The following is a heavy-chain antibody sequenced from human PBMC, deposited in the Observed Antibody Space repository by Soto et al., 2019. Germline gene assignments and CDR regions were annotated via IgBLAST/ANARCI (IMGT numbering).Heavy chain of an antibody. CDR3: ARASGESYPGSRVFDS. Sequence: GGSLRLSCAASGFTFSSNAMSWVRQAPGTGLEWVSVITNTGGDTRYADSVKGRFAISRDNSKNTLYLQMNSLRAEDTAIYYCARASGESYPGSRVFDSWGQGTRVTVSA. CDR2: ITNTGGDT. V-gene: IGHV3-23*01. CDR1: GFTFSSNA. D-gene: IGHD3-10*01. J-gene: IGHJ4*02.